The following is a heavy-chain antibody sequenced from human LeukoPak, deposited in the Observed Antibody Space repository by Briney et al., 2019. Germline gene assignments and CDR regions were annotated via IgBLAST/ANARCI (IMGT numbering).Heavy chain of an antibody. Sequence: SETLSLTCTVSGGSISSGSYCWSWIRQPAGKGLEWIGRIYTSGSTNYNPSLKSRVTISVDTSKNQFSLKLSSVTAADTAVYYCARVPSKDYDILFWYFDLWGRGTLVTVSS. CDR2: IYTSGST. V-gene: IGHV4-61*02. J-gene: IGHJ2*01. CDR1: GGSISSGSYC. CDR3: ARVPSKDYDILFWYFDL. D-gene: IGHD3-22*01.